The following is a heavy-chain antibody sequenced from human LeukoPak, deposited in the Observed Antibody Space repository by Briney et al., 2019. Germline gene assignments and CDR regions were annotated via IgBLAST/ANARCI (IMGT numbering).Heavy chain of an antibody. V-gene: IGHV4-59*08. D-gene: IGHD3-10*01. J-gene: IGHJ4*02. Sequence: PSETLSLTCTVSGGSISGYYWSWIRQPAGKGLEWIGYIYYSGSTNYNPSLKSRVTISVDTSKNQFSLKLSSVTAADTAVYYCARRWFGDAFDYWGQGTLVTVSS. CDR3: ARRWFGDAFDY. CDR2: IYYSGST. CDR1: GGSISGYY.